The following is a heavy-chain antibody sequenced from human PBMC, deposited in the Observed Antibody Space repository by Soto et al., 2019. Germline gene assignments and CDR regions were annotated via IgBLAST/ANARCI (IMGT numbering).Heavy chain of an antibody. CDR2: IPYDGSNK. CDR1: GFTFSSYG. V-gene: IGHV3-30*18. Sequence: GGSLRLSCAASGFTFSSYGMHWVRQAPGKGLEWVAVIPYDGSNKYYADSVKGRFTISRDNSKNTLYLQMNSLRAEDTAVYYCAKDDTYSGSSDSNYGMDVWGQGTTVTVSS. CDR3: AKDDTYSGSSDSNYGMDV. J-gene: IGHJ6*02. D-gene: IGHD1-26*01.